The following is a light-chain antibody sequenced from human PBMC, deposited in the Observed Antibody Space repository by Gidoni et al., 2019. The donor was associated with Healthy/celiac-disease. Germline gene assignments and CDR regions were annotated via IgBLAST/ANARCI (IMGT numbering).Light chain of an antibody. CDR1: NIGSKN. V-gene: IGLV3-9*01. CDR2: GDS. Sequence: SYELTQPLSVSMALGQTARITCGGNNIGSKNVHWYQQKPGQSPVLVIHGDSNRPSGIPERFSGSNSGNMATLTISRAQAGDEADYYCQVWDSSIAVFGTGTKVTVL. J-gene: IGLJ1*01. CDR3: QVWDSSIAV.